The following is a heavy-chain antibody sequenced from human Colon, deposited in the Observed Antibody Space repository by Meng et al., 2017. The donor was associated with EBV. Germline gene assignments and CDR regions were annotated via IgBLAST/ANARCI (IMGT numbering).Heavy chain of an antibody. CDR1: GDSGATGRYY. CDR2: IYYIGGT. D-gene: IGHD3-10*01. CDR3: ARVSGRSFDP. V-gene: IGHV4-61*01. J-gene: IGHJ5*02. Sequence: QMQLQEAGHGLVTPSPNLPLPCTVSGDSGATGRYYWSWIRQPPGKGLEWIAYIYYIGGTNYTPSLKSRLTISLDTSKNQFSLSLRSVTAADTAVYYCARVSGRSFDPWGQGTLVTVSS.